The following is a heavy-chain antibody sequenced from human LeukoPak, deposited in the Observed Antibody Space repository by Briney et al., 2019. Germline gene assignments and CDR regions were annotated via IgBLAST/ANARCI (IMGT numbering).Heavy chain of an antibody. CDR3: AREGRYTAMVTSETFDY. Sequence: GGSLRLSCAASGFTFSNYELNWVRQAPGKGLEWVSYISSSGSIIYYADSVKGRFTISRDNAKNSLYLQMNSLRAEDTAVYYCAREGRYTAMVTSETFDYWGQGTLVTVSS. CDR1: GFTFSNYE. V-gene: IGHV3-48*03. CDR2: ISSSGSII. D-gene: IGHD5-18*01. J-gene: IGHJ4*02.